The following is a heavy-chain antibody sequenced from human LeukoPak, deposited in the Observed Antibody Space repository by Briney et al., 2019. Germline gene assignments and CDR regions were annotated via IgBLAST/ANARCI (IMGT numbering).Heavy chain of an antibody. V-gene: IGHV3-23*01. CDR1: GFTFSSDA. CDR3: AKDRVAVAGTPYYFDY. CDR2: ISGSGGST. D-gene: IGHD6-19*01. J-gene: IGHJ4*02. Sequence: GGSLRLSCAASGFTFSSDAMNWVRQAPGKGLEWVSAISGSGGSTYYADSVKGRFTISRDNSKNTLYLQMNSLRAEDTAVYYCAKDRVAVAGTPYYFDYWGQGTLVTVSS.